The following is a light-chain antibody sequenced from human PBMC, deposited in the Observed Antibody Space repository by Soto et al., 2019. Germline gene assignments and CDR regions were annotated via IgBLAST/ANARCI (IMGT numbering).Light chain of an antibody. CDR3: QAWDSSTDVV. J-gene: IGLJ2*01. CDR1: KLGDTY. CDR2: QHS. Sequence: SYELTQPPSVSVSPGQTASITCSGDKLGDTYTCWYQQKPGQSPVLVIYQHSQRPSGIPERFSGSNSGNTATLTNSGTQAMDEAAYYCQAWDSSTDVVFGGGTKFTVL. V-gene: IGLV3-1*01.